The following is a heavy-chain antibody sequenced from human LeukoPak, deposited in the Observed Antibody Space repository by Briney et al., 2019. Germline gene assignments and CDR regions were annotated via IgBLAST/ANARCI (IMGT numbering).Heavy chain of an antibody. D-gene: IGHD3/OR15-3a*01. J-gene: IGHJ4*02. V-gene: IGHV3-23*01. CDR2: ISDNGGGP. Sequence: GSLRLSCVVSGFIFRDYAMSWVRQAPGEGLGWVAGISDNGGGPYYADSLKGRFTISRDNSKNILYLQMNSLRAEDTAVYYCAKEIGRLGVPLYDYWGRGTLVTASS. CDR1: GFIFRDYA. CDR3: AKEIGRLGVPLYDY.